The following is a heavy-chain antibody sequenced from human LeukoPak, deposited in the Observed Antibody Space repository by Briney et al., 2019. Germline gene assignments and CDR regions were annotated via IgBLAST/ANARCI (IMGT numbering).Heavy chain of an antibody. Sequence: ASVKVSCKASGYTFSDYYMHWVRQAPGQGLEWMGLINPTGTGTNYAQKFRGRVTLTRDTSTTTVYMELSSLRSEDSAVYYCAREESGGYFDYWGQGTLVTVSS. J-gene: IGHJ4*02. CDR3: AREESGGYFDY. V-gene: IGHV1-46*01. CDR1: GYTFSDYY. CDR2: INPTGTGT. D-gene: IGHD2-8*02.